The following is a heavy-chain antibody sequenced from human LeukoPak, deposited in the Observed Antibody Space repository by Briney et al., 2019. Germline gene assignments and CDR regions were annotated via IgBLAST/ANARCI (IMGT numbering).Heavy chain of an antibody. V-gene: IGHV3-7*01. CDR2: IKQDESEI. Sequence: GGSLRLSCAASGFTVSPHWMSWVRQAPGKGLEWVAMIKQDESEIYYVDSVKGRFTISRDNAENSLYLQMNSLRADDTALYYCASLDAPLLKGGYWGQGTLVTVSS. D-gene: IGHD5-18*01. CDR3: ASLDAPLLKGGY. J-gene: IGHJ4*02. CDR1: GFTVSPHW.